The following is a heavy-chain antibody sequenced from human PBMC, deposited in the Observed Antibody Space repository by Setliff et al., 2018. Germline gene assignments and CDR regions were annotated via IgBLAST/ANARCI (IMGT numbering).Heavy chain of an antibody. CDR3: ATDSSDYDFWSGYSRPFGY. CDR2: IYHSGRT. Sequence: PSETLSLTCAVSGYSISSGYFWAWIRQPPGKGLEWIGSIYHSGRTYYNPSLKSRVTMSVDTSKNQFSLRLSSVTAADTAVYYCATDSSDYDFWSGYSRPFGYWGQGTLVTVS. J-gene: IGHJ4*02. V-gene: IGHV4-38-2*01. CDR1: GYSISSGYF. D-gene: IGHD3-3*01.